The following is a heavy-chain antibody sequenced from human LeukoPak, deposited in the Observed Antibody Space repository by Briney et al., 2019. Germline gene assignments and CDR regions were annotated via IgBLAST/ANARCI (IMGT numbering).Heavy chain of an antibody. V-gene: IGHV1-18*04. D-gene: IGHD1-26*01. J-gene: IGHJ4*02. Sequence: GASVKVSCKASGYTFTGYYMHWVRQAPGQGLEWMGWISAYNGNTNYAQKLQGRVTMTTDTSTSTAYMELRSLRSDDTAVYYCARLVGARFDYWGQGTLVTVSS. CDR2: ISAYNGNT. CDR3: ARLVGARFDY. CDR1: GYTFTGYY.